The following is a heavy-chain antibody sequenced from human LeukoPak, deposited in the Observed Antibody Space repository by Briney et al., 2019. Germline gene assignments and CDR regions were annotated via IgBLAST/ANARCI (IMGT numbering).Heavy chain of an antibody. CDR1: GFTFSRYAM. Sequence: GSLRLSCAASGFTFSRYAMSWVRQPPGKGLEWIGEIYHSGSPNYNPSLKSRVTISVDKSRNHFSLNLSSVTAADTAVYYCARVNINNWHSCDYWGQGTLVTVSS. J-gene: IGHJ4*02. CDR3: ARVNINNWHSCDY. CDR2: IYHSGSP. D-gene: IGHD1-1*01. V-gene: IGHV4-4*02.